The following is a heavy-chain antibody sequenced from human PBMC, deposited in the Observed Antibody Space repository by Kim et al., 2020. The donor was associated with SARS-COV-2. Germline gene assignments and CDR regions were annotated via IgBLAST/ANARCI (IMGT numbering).Heavy chain of an antibody. V-gene: IGHV5-51*01. D-gene: IGHD6-13*01. CDR1: GYSFTSYW. Sequence: GESLKISCKGSGYSFTSYWIGWVRQMPGKGLEWMGIIYPGDSDTRYSPSFQGQVTISADKYISTAYLQWSSLKASDTAMYYCARAGAPSIAAAGFVDYWGQGTLVTVSS. CDR2: IYPGDSDT. CDR3: ARAGAPSIAAAGFVDY. J-gene: IGHJ4*02.